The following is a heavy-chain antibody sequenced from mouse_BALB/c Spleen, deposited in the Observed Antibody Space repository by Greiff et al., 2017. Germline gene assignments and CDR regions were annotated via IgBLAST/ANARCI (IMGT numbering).Heavy chain of an antibody. V-gene: IGHV1-26*01. CDR1: GYSFTGYS. J-gene: IGHJ3*01. CDR2: VNPNNGGT. Sequence: VQLKQSGPDLVKPGASVKISCKASGYSFTGYSMHWVKQSHGKSLEWIGRVNPNNGGTSYNQKFKGKAILTVDKSSSTAYMELRSLTSEDSAVYYCAREGYGNYEAAWFAYWGQGTLVTVSA. D-gene: IGHD2-10*02. CDR3: AREGYGNYEAAWFAY.